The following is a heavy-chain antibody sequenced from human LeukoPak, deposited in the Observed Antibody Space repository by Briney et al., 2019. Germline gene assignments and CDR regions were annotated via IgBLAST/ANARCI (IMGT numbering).Heavy chain of an antibody. Sequence: SETLSLTCTLSGCSISSSSYYSGWIRHPPGKGLEWIGSIYYSGSTYYNPSLKSRFTMSADTSKNQFSLQLSSVTAADTAVYYCARGLGYSSSFGTPWGQGTLVTVSS. J-gene: IGHJ5*02. CDR2: IYYSGST. V-gene: IGHV4-39*01. CDR3: ARGLGYSSSFGTP. CDR1: GCSISSSSYY. D-gene: IGHD6-6*01.